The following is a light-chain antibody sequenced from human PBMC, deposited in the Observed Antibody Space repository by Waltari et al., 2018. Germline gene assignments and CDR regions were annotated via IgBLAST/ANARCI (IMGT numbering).Light chain of an antibody. CDR1: RTDVGSYSR. CDR3: SSYTSSTTLV. CDR2: EVN. J-gene: IGLJ3*02. V-gene: IGLV2-18*02. Sequence: QSALTQPPSVSGSPGQSVTISCTGTRTDVGSYSRVSWYQQPPGSAPKVIIYEVNKRPEGVPDRVSGSKPGNTASLTISGLQPEDEADYYCSSYTSSTTLVFGGGTSLTVL.